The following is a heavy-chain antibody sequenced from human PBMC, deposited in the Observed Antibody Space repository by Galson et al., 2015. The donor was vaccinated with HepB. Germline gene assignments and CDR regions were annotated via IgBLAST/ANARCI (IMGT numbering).Heavy chain of an antibody. CDR1: GFTFSSYG. V-gene: IGHV3-33*01. Sequence: SLRLSCAASGFTFSSYGMHWVRQAPGKGLEWVAVIWYDGSNKYYADSVKGRFTISRDNSKNTLYLQMNSLRAEDTAVYYCARVSVGRELLLDSAFDIWGQGTMVTVSS. CDR2: IWYDGSNK. D-gene: IGHD1-26*01. CDR3: ARVSVGRELLLDSAFDI. J-gene: IGHJ3*02.